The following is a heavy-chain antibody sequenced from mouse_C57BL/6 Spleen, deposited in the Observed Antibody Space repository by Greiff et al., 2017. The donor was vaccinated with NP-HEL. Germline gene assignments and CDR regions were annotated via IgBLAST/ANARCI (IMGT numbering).Heavy chain of an antibody. CDR2: IYPGDGDT. Sequence: VQLQQSGAELVKPGASVKISCKASGYAFSSYWMNWVKQRPGKGLEWIGQIYPGDGDTNYNGKFKGKATLTADKSSSTAYMQLSSLTSEDSAVYFCAIITTVVATGAMDYWGQGTSVTVSA. V-gene: IGHV1-80*01. D-gene: IGHD1-1*01. J-gene: IGHJ4*01. CDR1: GYAFSSYW. CDR3: AIITTVVATGAMDY.